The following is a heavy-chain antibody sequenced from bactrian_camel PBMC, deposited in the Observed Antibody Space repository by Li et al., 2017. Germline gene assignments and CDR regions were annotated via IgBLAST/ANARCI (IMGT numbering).Heavy chain of an antibody. V-gene: IGHV3S1*01. CDR1: GFQFSSYS. D-gene: IGHD4*01. CDR3: ASLSAVASTSMKSH. J-gene: IGHJ4*01. Sequence: HVQLVESGGGLVQPGASLTLSCLASGFQFSSYSMYWVRQAPGKGLEWVGVIERSGYVPYREGLKGRFTISRDNAKNTVYLHMNSLKYEDTAVYYCASLSAVASTSMKSHWGQGTQVTVS. CDR2: IERSGYVP.